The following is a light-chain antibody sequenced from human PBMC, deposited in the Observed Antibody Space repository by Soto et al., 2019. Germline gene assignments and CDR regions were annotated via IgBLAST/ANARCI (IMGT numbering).Light chain of an antibody. CDR1: QSVSSIY. CDR3: QQYGSSPLWT. Sequence: EIVLTQSPGTLSLSPGERATLSCRASQSVSSIYLAWYQQKPGQAPRLLIYGASSRATGIPDRFSGSGSGTYFTVTISRREPEGFAVYYCQQYGSSPLWTFGQGTKVEIK. J-gene: IGKJ1*01. V-gene: IGKV3-20*01. CDR2: GAS.